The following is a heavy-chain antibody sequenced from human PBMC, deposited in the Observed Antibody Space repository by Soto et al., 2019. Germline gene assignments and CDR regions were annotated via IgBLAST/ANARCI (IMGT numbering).Heavy chain of an antibody. D-gene: IGHD4-17*01. CDR1: GASISSYY. V-gene: IGHV4-59*01. J-gene: IGHJ4*02. CDR3: ARRYGDSFDY. Sequence: SETLSLTCTVTGASISSYYWSWIRQPPGKGLEWIGYIYYSGSTNYNPSLKSRVTISVDTSKNQFSLKLSSVTAADTAVYYCARRYGDSFDYWGQGTLVTVS. CDR2: IYYSGST.